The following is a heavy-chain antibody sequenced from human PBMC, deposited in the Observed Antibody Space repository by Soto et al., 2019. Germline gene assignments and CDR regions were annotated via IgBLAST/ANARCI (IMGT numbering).Heavy chain of an antibody. CDR1: GGSFSGYY. D-gene: IGHD4-17*01. Sequence: PSETLSLTCAVYGGSFSGYYWSWIRQPPGKGLEWIGEINHSGSTNYNPSLKSRVTISVDTSKNQFSLKLSSVTAADTAVYYCARGVSPPVTPFDYWGQGTLVTVSS. V-gene: IGHV4-34*01. J-gene: IGHJ4*02. CDR3: ARGVSPPVTPFDY. CDR2: INHSGST.